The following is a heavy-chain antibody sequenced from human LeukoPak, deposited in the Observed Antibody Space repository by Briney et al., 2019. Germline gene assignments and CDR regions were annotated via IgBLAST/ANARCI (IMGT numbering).Heavy chain of an antibody. J-gene: IGHJ6*02. CDR1: GGTFSSYA. V-gene: IGHV1-69*13. CDR3: ARDMLVAANRRPSYVGYYYYGMDV. D-gene: IGHD1-26*01. CDR2: IIPIFGTA. Sequence: PVKVSCKASGGTFSSYAISWVRQAPGQGLEWMGGIIPIFGTANYAQKFQGRVTITADESTSTAYMELSSLRSEDTAVYYCARDMLVAANRRPSYVGYYYYGMDVWGQGTTVTVSS.